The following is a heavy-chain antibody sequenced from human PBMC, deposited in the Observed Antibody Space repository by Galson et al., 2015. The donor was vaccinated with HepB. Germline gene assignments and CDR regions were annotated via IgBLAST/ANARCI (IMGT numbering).Heavy chain of an antibody. CDR1: GFTFCDHY. CDR2: TRNKANSYTT. V-gene: IGHV3-72*01. CDR3: ASYYDSSGY. Sequence: SLRLSCAASGFTFCDHYMDWVRQAPGKGLEWVGRTRNKANSYTTEYAASVKGRFTISRDDSKNSLYLQMNSLKTEDTAVYYCASYYDSSGYWGQGTLVTVSS. D-gene: IGHD3-22*01. J-gene: IGHJ4*02.